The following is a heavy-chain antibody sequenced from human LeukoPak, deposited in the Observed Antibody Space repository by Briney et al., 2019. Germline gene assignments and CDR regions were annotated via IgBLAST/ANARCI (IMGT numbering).Heavy chain of an antibody. CDR1: GGSISSSSYY. Sequence: SETLSLTCTVSGGSISSSSYYWGWIRQPPGKGLEWIGSIYYSGSTYYNPSLKSRVTISVDTSKNQFSLKLSSVTAADTAVYYCARRDPGRLRYFDWLRSSWFDPWGQGTLVTVSS. CDR3: ARRDPGRLRYFDWLRSSWFDP. J-gene: IGHJ5*02. V-gene: IGHV4-39*01. D-gene: IGHD3-9*01. CDR2: IYYSGST.